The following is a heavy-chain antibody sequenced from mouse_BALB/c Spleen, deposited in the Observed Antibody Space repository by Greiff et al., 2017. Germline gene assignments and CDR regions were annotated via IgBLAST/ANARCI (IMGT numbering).Heavy chain of an antibody. CDR2: INSNGGST. CDR3: ARVKYGNPDY. CDR1: GFTFSSYG. J-gene: IGHJ2*01. Sequence: EVKLVESGGGLVQPGGSLKLSCAASGFTFSSYGMSWVRQTPDKRLELVATINSNGGSTYYPDSVKGRFTISRDNAKNTLYLQMSSLKSEDTAMYYCARVKYGNPDYWGQGTTLTVSS. V-gene: IGHV5-6-3*01. D-gene: IGHD2-10*02.